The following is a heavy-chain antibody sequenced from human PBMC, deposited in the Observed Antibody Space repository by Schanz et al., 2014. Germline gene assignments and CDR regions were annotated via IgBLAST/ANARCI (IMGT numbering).Heavy chain of an antibody. V-gene: IGHV1-46*01. CDR2: IHSTGGTT. CDR1: EYTFTRHY. J-gene: IGHJ4*02. D-gene: IGHD2-15*01. CDR3: ARAGYCRDSGCYSLGIEY. Sequence: QVQLVQSGAEVKKPGTAVKVSCKASEYTFTRHYMHWVRQAPGQGLEWMGIIHSTGGTTSHAQKFQGRVTMTRDTSTSTVYMELRSLRSDDTAVYYCARAGYCRDSGCYSLGIEYWGQGTLVTVSS.